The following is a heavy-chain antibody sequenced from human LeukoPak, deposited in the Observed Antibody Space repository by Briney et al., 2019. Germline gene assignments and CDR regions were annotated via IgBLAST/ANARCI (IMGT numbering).Heavy chain of an antibody. CDR2: INQDGTEK. D-gene: IGHD3-10*01. J-gene: IGHJ4*02. CDR1: GFSFSSYG. Sequence: PGGSLRLSCAASGFSFSSYGMHWVRQAPGKGLEWVANINQDGTEKYYVDSVKGRFTISRDYAKNSLYLQMNSLRVEDTAVYYCAKVAKYYYGPETYYFFEQWCQGTPVTASS. CDR3: AKVAKYYYGPETYYFFEQ. V-gene: IGHV3-7*01.